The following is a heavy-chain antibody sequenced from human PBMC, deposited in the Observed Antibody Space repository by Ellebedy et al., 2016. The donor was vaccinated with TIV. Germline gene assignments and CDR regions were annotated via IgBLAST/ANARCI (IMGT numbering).Heavy chain of an antibody. CDR3: ASLTYYYGSGTGESWFDP. CDR1: GYTFTTSD. D-gene: IGHD3-10*01. J-gene: IGHJ5*02. Sequence: AASVKVSCKASGYTFTTSDINWVRQATGQGLEWLGWMNPNSGNTGYAQKFQGRVTMTWNTSISTAYMELSSLRSEDTAVYYCASLTYYYGSGTGESWFDPWGQGTLVTVSS. CDR2: MNPNSGNT. V-gene: IGHV1-8*01.